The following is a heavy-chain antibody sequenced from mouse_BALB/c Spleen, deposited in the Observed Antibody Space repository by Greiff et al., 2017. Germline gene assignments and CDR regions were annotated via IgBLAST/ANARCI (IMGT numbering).Heavy chain of an antibody. J-gene: IGHJ2*01. Sequence: DVMLVESGGDLVKPGGSLKLSCAASGFTFSSYGMSWVRQTPDKRLEWVATISSGGSYTYYPDSVKGRFTISRDNAKNTLYLQMSSLKSEDTAMYYCARHKGDFDYWGQGTTLTVSS. CDR1: GFTFSSYG. V-gene: IGHV5-6*02. CDR2: ISSGGSYT. CDR3: ARHKGDFDY.